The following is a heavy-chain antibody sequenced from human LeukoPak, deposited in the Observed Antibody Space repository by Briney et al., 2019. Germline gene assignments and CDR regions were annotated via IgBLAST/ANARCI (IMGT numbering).Heavy chain of an antibody. D-gene: IGHD3-10*01. CDR2: IYYTGST. J-gene: IGHJ4*02. Sequence: KTSETLSLTCTVSGGSISSSTYYWGWIRQPPGKGLVWIGTIYYTGSTYYNPSLQSRVTISVDTSKNQFSLKLSSVTAADMAVYYCTRRLASGTYRPDYWGQGTLVTVSS. CDR3: TRRLASGTYRPDY. V-gene: IGHV4-39*01. CDR1: GGSISSSTYY.